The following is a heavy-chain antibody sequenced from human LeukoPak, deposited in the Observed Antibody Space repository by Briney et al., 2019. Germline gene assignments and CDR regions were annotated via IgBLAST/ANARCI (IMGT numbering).Heavy chain of an antibody. CDR3: ARVVTMVGHFDY. CDR2: IIPIFGTE. J-gene: IGHJ4*02. Sequence: ASVKVSCKASGGTLSSYAISWVRQAPGQGLEWMGGIIPIFGTENYAQKFQGRVTITADESTSTAYMELSSLRSDDTAVYYCARVVTMVGHFDYWGQGTLVTVSS. D-gene: IGHD3-10*02. V-gene: IGHV1-69*01. CDR1: GGTLSSYA.